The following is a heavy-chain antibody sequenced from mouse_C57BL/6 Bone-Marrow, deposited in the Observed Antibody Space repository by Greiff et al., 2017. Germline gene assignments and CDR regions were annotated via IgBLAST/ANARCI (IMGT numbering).Heavy chain of an antibody. CDR2: INPSSGYT. J-gene: IGHJ3*01. D-gene: IGHD2-1*01. Sequence: VKLVESGAELARPGASVKMSCKASGYTFTSYTMHWVKQRPGQGLEWIGYINPSSGYTKYNQKFKDKATLTAAKSSSTAYMQLSSLTSEDSAVYYCARTLVGVFAYWGQGTLVTVSA. V-gene: IGHV1-4*01. CDR1: GYTFTSYT. CDR3: ARTLVGVFAY.